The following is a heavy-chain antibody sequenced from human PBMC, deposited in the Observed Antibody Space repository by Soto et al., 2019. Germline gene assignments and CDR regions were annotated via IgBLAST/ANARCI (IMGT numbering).Heavy chain of an antibody. Sequence: EVQLVESGGGLVQPGGSLRLSCAASGFTFSSYEMNWVRQAPGKGLEWVSYISSSGSTIYYADSVKGRFTISRDNAKNSLYLQMNSLRAEDTAVYYCARGGGDIVVVPAAFYNWFDPWGQGTLVTVSS. J-gene: IGHJ5*02. CDR2: ISSSGSTI. D-gene: IGHD2-2*01. CDR1: GFTFSSYE. V-gene: IGHV3-48*03. CDR3: ARGGGDIVVVPAAFYNWFDP.